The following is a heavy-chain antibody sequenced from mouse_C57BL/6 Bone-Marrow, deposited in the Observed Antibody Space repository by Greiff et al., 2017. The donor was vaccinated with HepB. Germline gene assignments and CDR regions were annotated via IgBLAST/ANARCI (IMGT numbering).Heavy chain of an antibody. J-gene: IGHJ3*01. CDR3: TRGGCGYDSAWFAY. CDR1: GFTFSSYA. Sequence: EVKLVESGEGLVKPGGSLKLSCAASGFTFSSYAMSWVRQTPEKRLEWVAYISSGGDYIYYADTVKGRFTISRDNARNTLYLQMSSLKSEDTAMYYCTRGGCGYDSAWFAYWGQGTLVTVSA. V-gene: IGHV5-9-1*02. D-gene: IGHD2-2*01. CDR2: ISSGGDYI.